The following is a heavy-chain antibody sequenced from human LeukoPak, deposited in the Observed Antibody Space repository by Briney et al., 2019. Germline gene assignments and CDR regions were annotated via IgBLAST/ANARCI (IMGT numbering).Heavy chain of an antibody. D-gene: IGHD2-2*01. CDR1: GFTLSDYY. CDR2: ISSSGSTI. Sequence: GGSLRLSCAASGFTLSDYYMSWIRQAPGKGLEWVSYISSSGSTIYYADSVKGRFTISRDNAKNSLYLQMNSLRAEDTAAYYCASPLGYCSSTSCPGDAFDIWGQGTMVTVSS. J-gene: IGHJ3*02. CDR3: ASPLGYCSSTSCPGDAFDI. V-gene: IGHV3-11*04.